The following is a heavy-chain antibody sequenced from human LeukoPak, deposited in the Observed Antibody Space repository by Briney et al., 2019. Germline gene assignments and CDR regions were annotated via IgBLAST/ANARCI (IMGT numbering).Heavy chain of an antibody. Sequence: GGSLRLSCAASGFTFSSYWMSWVRQAPGKGLEWVANVKQDGSEKYYVDSVKGRFTISRDNAKNSLYLQMNSLRAEDTAVYYCARDCSSTSCYFYYYYYMDVWGKGTTVTVSS. CDR3: ARDCSSTSCYFYYYYYMDV. CDR2: VKQDGSEK. CDR1: GFTFSSYW. D-gene: IGHD2-2*01. V-gene: IGHV3-7*01. J-gene: IGHJ6*03.